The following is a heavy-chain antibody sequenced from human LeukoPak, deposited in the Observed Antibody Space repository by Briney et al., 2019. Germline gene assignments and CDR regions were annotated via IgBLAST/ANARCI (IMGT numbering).Heavy chain of an antibody. CDR2: IYYSGST. Sequence: SETLSLTCTVSGASINGHWWTWIRQSPGKTLEWIGYIYYSGSTNYNPSLKSRVTISVDMSKNQFSLNMTSVTAADTAVYYCARGSGTYDYWGQGTLVTVSS. CDR1: GASINGHW. D-gene: IGHD1-14*01. J-gene: IGHJ4*02. V-gene: IGHV4-59*08. CDR3: ARGSGTYDY.